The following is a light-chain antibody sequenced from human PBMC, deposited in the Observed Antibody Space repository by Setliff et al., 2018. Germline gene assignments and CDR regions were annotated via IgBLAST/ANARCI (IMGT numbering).Light chain of an antibody. Sequence: QSALTQPPSASGSPGQSVTISCTGTSSDVGGYNYVSWYQQHPGKAPKLMIYDVVKRPSGVPHRFSGSKSGNTASLTISGLQAEDEADYYCCSYAGSYTYVFGTGTKVTVL. CDR2: DVV. CDR3: CSYAGSYTYV. CDR1: SSDVGGYNY. J-gene: IGLJ1*01. V-gene: IGLV2-11*01.